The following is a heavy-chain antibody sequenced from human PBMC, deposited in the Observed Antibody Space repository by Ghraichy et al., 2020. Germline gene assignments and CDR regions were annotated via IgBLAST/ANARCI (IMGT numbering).Heavy chain of an antibody. Sequence: GGSLRLSCAASGFTFSSYAMSWVRQAPGKGLEWVSAISGSGGSTYYADSVKGRFTISRDNSKNTLYLQMNSLRAEDTAVYYCAKEGTEVVVINNWFDPWGQGTLVTVSS. CDR1: GFTFSSYA. J-gene: IGHJ5*02. D-gene: IGHD2-15*01. CDR3: AKEGTEVVVINNWFDP. V-gene: IGHV3-23*01. CDR2: ISGSGGST.